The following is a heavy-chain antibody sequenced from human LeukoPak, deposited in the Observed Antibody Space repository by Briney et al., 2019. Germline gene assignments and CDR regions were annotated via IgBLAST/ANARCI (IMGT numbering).Heavy chain of an antibody. CDR1: GGSISSTTYY. D-gene: IGHD3-10*01. V-gene: IGHV4-39*01. CDR3: ARQVVRGVATLDY. CDR2: IYKTGNT. Sequence: SETLSLTCTVSGGSISSTTYYWAWIRQPPGKGLEWSGSIYKTGNTNYSLSLKSRVFISVDTSNNQFSLNLSSVTAADTAVYYCARQVVRGVATLDYWGQGTLVTVSS. J-gene: IGHJ4*02.